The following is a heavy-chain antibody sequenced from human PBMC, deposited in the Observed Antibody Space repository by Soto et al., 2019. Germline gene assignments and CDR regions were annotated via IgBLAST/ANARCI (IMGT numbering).Heavy chain of an antibody. D-gene: IGHD3-3*01. Sequence: GGSLRLSCTASGFTFGDYAMSWVRQAPGKGLEWVGFIRSKAYGGTTEYAASVKGRFTISRDDSKSIAYLQMYSLKTEDTAVYYCTRDLHYVFWSGYPDYWGQGTLVTVSS. CDR3: TRDLHYVFWSGYPDY. CDR2: IRSKAYGGTT. J-gene: IGHJ4*02. V-gene: IGHV3-49*04. CDR1: GFTFGDYA.